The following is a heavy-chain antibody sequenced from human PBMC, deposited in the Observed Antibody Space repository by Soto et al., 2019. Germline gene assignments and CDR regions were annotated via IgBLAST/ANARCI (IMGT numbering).Heavy chain of an antibody. CDR3: ARHEATYYNFYGMDV. Sequence: GESLNLSCKSYGYRFTTYWIAWVRQMPGKGLEWMGSIHPGESDTRYSPSFQGQVTISADRSITTAYLQWSSLKASDTAMYYCARHEATYYNFYGMDVWGQGTTVTV. J-gene: IGHJ6*02. CDR1: GYRFTTYW. V-gene: IGHV5-51*01. CDR2: IHPGESDT.